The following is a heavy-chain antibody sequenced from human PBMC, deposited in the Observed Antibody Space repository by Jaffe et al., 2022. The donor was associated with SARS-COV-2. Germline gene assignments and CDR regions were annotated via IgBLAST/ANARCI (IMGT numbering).Heavy chain of an antibody. D-gene: IGHD6-6*01. V-gene: IGHV4-59*01. CDR2: IYYSGST. CDR1: GGSISSYY. J-gene: IGHJ4*02. Sequence: QVQLQESGPGLVKPSETLSLTCTVSGGSISSYYWSWIRQPPGKGLEWIGYIYYSGSTNYNPSLKSRVTISVDTSKNQFSLKLSSVTAADTAVYYCATLRDIAARPVDYWGQGTLVTVSS. CDR3: ATLRDIAARPVDY.